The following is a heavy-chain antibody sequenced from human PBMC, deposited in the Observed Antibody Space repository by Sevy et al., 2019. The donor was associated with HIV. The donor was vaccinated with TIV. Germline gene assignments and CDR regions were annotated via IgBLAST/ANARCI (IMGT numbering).Heavy chain of an antibody. CDR2: IRNRPNRYTT. J-gene: IGHJ6*03. D-gene: IGHD2-21*01. CDR1: GFAFSDHY. Sequence: GGSLRLSCAASGFAFSDHYVDWVRQAPGKGLERVGRIRNRPNRYTTEYAASVEGRFTISRDDSRHSLYLQMNSLKTEDSAVYYCVRGPNCGVGGCQQISPYCLDVWGIGATVTVSS. CDR3: VRGPNCGVGGCQQISPYCLDV. V-gene: IGHV3-72*01.